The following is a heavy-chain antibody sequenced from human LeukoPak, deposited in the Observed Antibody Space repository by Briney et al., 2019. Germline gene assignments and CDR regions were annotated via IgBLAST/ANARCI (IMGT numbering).Heavy chain of an antibody. CDR3: AREDGGNSAWYFDL. Sequence: GGSLRLSCAASGFTVSSNYMSWVRQAPGKGLEWGSVIYSGGSTYYADSVKGRFTISRHNSKNTLYLQMNSLRAEDTAVYYCAREDGGNSAWYFDLWGRGTLVTVSS. J-gene: IGHJ2*01. CDR1: GFTVSSNY. V-gene: IGHV3-53*04. D-gene: IGHD4-23*01. CDR2: IYSGGST.